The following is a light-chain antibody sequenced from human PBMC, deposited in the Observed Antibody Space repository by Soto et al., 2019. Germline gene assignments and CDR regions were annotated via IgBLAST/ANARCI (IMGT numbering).Light chain of an antibody. CDR1: QSVSSN. J-gene: IGKJ1*01. CDR3: QQFHNWPRT. V-gene: IGKV3-15*01. CDR2: GAS. Sequence: EIVMTQSPATLSVSPGERATLSCRASQSVSSNLAWYQQKPGQAPRLLIYGASTRATGIAARFSGSGSGTEFTLTISSLQSEDFAVYYCQQFHNWPRTFGQGTKVEIK.